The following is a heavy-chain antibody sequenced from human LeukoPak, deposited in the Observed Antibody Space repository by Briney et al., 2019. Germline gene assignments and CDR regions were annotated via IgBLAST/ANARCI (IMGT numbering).Heavy chain of an antibody. V-gene: IGHV4-30-2*01. CDR2: IYHSGST. J-gene: IGHJ4*02. D-gene: IGHD6-6*01. CDR3: AREDSSSSLDY. CDR1: GGSISSGGYS. Sequence: SETLSLTCAVSGGSISSGGYSWSWIRQPPGKGLEWIGYIYHSGSTYYNPSLKSRVTISVDRSKNQFSLKLSSVTAADTAVYYSAREDSSSSLDYWGQGTLVTVSS.